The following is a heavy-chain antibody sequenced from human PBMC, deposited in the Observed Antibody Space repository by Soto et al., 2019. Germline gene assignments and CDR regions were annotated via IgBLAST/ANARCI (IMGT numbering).Heavy chain of an antibody. V-gene: IGHV3-23*01. J-gene: IGHJ5*02. D-gene: IGHD3-10*01. CDR2: ISGSGGST. CDR1: GFTFSSYG. Sequence: GGSLRLSCAASGFTFSSYGMSWVRQAPGKGLEWVSAISGSGGSTRYGDSVKGRFTISRDNSKNTLYLQMNSLRAEDTAVYYCAMTMVRGFTWGQGTLVTVSS. CDR3: AMTMVRGFT.